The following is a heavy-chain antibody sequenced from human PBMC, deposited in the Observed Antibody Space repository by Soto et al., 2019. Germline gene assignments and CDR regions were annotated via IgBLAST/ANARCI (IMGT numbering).Heavy chain of an antibody. CDR2: ISGYNGNT. CDR1: GYTCSGYS. J-gene: IGHJ6*02. CDR3: ARDVFCGGAPACPDMDV. Sequence: GASVKLSCKASGYTCSGYSITWVRQAPGQGLEWMGPISGYNGNTNYARTLRCRPTLTTDTSTSTAYMEMGSLTSDDRAVYYCARDVFCGGAPACPDMDVWGPGTTVTVSS. D-gene: IGHD2-21*01. V-gene: IGHV1-18*04.